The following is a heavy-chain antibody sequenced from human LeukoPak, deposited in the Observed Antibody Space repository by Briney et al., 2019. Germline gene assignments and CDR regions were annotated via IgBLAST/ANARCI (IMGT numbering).Heavy chain of an antibody. V-gene: IGHV4-39*07. D-gene: IGHD2-21*02. Sequence: SETLSLTCTVSGGSISSSSYYWAWIRQPPGKGLEWIGSVHYSGSIYYNPSLKSRVTMSVDTSKNQFSLKLSSVTAADTAVYYCARSLAYCGGDCYFDYYYYMDVWGKGTTVTISS. CDR1: GGSISSSSYY. CDR3: ARSLAYCGGDCYFDYYYYMDV. CDR2: VHYSGSI. J-gene: IGHJ6*03.